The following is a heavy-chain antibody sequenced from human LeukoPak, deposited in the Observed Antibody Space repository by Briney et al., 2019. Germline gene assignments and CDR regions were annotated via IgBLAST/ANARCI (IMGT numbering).Heavy chain of an antibody. CDR2: IYHSGST. J-gene: IGHJ4*02. V-gene: IGHV4-38-2*01. Sequence: PSETLSLTCAVSGYSISSGYYWGWIRQPPGKGLEWIGSIYHSGSTYYNPSLKSRATISVDTSKNQFSLKLSSVTAADTAVYYCARCGAVAGIDYWGQGTLVTVSS. CDR1: GYSISSGYY. CDR3: ARCGAVAGIDY. D-gene: IGHD6-19*01.